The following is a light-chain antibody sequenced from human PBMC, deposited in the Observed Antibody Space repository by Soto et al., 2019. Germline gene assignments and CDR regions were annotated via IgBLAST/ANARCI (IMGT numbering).Light chain of an antibody. CDR1: QSISSY. CDR3: QQSYSTTPIT. J-gene: IGKJ5*01. CDR2: AAS. Sequence: DIQMTPSPSSLSASVGDRVTITCRASQSISSYLNWYQQKPGKAPKLLIYAASSLQSGVPSRFSGSGSGTDFTLTISSLQPEDFETYYCQQSYSTTPITFGQGTRLEIK. V-gene: IGKV1-39*01.